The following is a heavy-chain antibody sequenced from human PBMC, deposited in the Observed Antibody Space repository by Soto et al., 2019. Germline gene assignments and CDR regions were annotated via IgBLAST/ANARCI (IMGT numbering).Heavy chain of an antibody. CDR2: ISAYNGNT. D-gene: IGHD6-19*01. CDR3: ARFKAVAGTGGGAFDI. CDR1: GYTFTSYG. V-gene: IGHV1-18*01. Sequence: ASVKVSCKASGYTFTSYGISWVRQAPGQGLEWMGWISAYNGNTNYAQKLQGRVTMTTDTSTSTAYMELRSLRSDDTAVYYCARFKAVAGTGGGAFDIWRQGTMVTVSS. J-gene: IGHJ3*02.